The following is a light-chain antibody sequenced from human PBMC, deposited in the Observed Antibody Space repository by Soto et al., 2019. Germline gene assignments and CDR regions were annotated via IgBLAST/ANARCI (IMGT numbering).Light chain of an antibody. Sequence: EILMTQSQATLSFSPGERATLSCRASQRISSNVAWYQQKPGQAPRLLIYGASTRATGVPARFSGGGSGTEFTLTISSLRSEDFAVYFCQQYNDWPPYTFGQGTKLEIK. V-gene: IGKV3-15*01. CDR2: GAS. CDR1: QRISSN. CDR3: QQYNDWPPYT. J-gene: IGKJ2*01.